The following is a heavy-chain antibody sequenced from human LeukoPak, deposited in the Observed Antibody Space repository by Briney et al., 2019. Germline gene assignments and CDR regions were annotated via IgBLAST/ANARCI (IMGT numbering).Heavy chain of an antibody. CDR1: GFTFSSYA. D-gene: IGHD3-22*01. V-gene: IGHV3-23*01. Sequence: GGSLRLSCAASGFTFSSYAMSWVRQAPGKGLEWVSAISGSGGGTYYADSVKGRFTISRDNSKNTLYLQMNSLRAEDTAVYYCAKDPHYYDSSGYPNYTFDYWGQGTLVTVSS. J-gene: IGHJ4*02. CDR3: AKDPHYYDSSGYPNYTFDY. CDR2: ISGSGGGT.